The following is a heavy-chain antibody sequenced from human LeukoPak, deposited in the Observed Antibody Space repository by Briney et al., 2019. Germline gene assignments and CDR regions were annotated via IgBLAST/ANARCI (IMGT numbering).Heavy chain of an antibody. D-gene: IGHD4-23*01. Sequence: GGSLRLSCAASGFTFDDYAMHWVRQAPGKGLEWVSGISWNSGSIGYADSVKGRFTISRDNAKNSLYLQMNSLRAEDTSLYYCAKDSAPYYGGNSFFDYWGQGTLVTVSS. J-gene: IGHJ4*02. CDR2: ISWNSGSI. CDR3: AKDSAPYYGGNSFFDY. CDR1: GFTFDDYA. V-gene: IGHV3-9*01.